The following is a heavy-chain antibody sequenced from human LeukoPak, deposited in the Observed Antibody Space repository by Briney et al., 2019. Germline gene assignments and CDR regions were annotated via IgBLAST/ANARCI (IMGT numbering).Heavy chain of an antibody. Sequence: GGSLRLSCAASGFTFSNAWMSWVRQAPGKGLEWVGRIKSKTDGGTTDYAAPVKGRFTISRDDSKNTLDLQMNSLKTEYTAVYYCTTDPAGIAARRYWGTGTLVTVSS. J-gene: IGHJ4*02. CDR1: GFTFSNAW. V-gene: IGHV3-15*01. D-gene: IGHD6-6*01. CDR2: IKSKTDGGTT. CDR3: TTDPAGIAARRY.